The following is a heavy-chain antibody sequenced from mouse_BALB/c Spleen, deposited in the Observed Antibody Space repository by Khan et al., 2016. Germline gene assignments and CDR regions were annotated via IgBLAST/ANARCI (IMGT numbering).Heavy chain of an antibody. Sequence: QVQLQQPGPELVKPGASVRISCKASGYTFTSYYIHWVKQRPGQGLEWIGWIYPGNVNTKYNEKFKGKATLTADKSSSTAYMQLSSLTSEDSAVYFCARGVSSLYYARDYWGQGTSVTFST. CDR3: ARGVSSLYYARDY. J-gene: IGHJ4*01. CDR2: IYPGNVNT. V-gene: IGHV1S56*01. CDR1: GYTFTSYY. D-gene: IGHD1-1*01.